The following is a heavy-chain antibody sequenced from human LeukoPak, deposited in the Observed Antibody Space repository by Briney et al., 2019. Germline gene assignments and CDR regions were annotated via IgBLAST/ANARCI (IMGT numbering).Heavy chain of an antibody. Sequence: PSETLSLTCTVSGGSISSSSYYWGWIRQPPGKGLEWIGSIYYSGSTYFNPSLKSRVTISVDTSKNQFSLKLTSVTAADTAVYHCARVGWLRQHGNPHFDYWGQGTLVTVSS. CDR1: GGSISSSSYY. CDR3: ARVGWLRQHGNPHFDY. CDR2: IYYSGST. V-gene: IGHV4-39*07. J-gene: IGHJ4*02. D-gene: IGHD5-12*01.